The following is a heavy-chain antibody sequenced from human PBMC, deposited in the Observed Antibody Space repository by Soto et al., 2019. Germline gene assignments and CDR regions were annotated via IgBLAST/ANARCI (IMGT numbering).Heavy chain of an antibody. D-gene: IGHD2-15*01. V-gene: IGHV3-33*01. CDR2: IWYDGSNK. J-gene: IGHJ4*02. Sequence: ESGGGVVPPGRSLRLSCAASGFTFSSYGMHWVRQAPGKGLEWVAVIWYDGSNKYYADSVKGRFTISRDNSKNTLYLQMNSLRAEDTAVYYCARGGGGWCSGGSCSDFDYWGQGTLVTVSS. CDR1: GFTFSSYG. CDR3: ARGGGGWCSGGSCSDFDY.